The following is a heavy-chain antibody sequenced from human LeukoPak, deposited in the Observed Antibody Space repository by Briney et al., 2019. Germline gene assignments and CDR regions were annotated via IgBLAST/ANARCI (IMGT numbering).Heavy chain of an antibody. CDR3: ARGGDIVAAFHDYGDSNYDY. Sequence: ASVKVSCKASGYTFTGYYMHWVRQAPGQGLEWMGWMNPNSGNTGYAQKFQGRVTMTRNTSISTAYMELSSLRSEDTAVYYCARGGDIVAAFHDYGDSNYDYWGQGTLVTVSS. D-gene: IGHD4-17*01. CDR1: GYTFTGYY. CDR2: MNPNSGNT. J-gene: IGHJ4*02. V-gene: IGHV1-8*02.